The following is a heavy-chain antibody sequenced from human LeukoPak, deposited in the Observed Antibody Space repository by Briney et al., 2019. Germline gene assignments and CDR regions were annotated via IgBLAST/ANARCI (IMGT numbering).Heavy chain of an antibody. J-gene: IGHJ4*02. D-gene: IGHD2-2*01. V-gene: IGHV3-23*01. Sequence: PGGSLRLSCATSGFTFSRYAMSWVRQAPGKGLEWVSGLHADSGMTYYADSVKGRFTISRDNSKNTLYFQMNNLRAEDTALYYGVKDFLHGPHIEPVGSVGPFDYWGQGTLVTVSS. CDR2: LHADSGMT. CDR3: VKDFLHGPHIEPVGSVGPFDY. CDR1: GFTFSRYA.